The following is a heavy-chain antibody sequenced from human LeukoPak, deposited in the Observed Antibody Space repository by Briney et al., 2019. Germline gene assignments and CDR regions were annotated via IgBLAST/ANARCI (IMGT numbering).Heavy chain of an antibody. V-gene: IGHV3-30-3*01. CDR3: ARARLRLGELSSAFDY. D-gene: IGHD3-16*02. Sequence: GGSLRLSCAASGFTFTSYAMHWVRQAPGKGLEWVAVISYDGSNKYYADSVKGRFTISRDNSKNTLCLQMNSLRVEDTAVYYCARARLRLGELSSAFDYWGQGTLVTVSS. J-gene: IGHJ4*02. CDR2: ISYDGSNK. CDR1: GFTFTSYA.